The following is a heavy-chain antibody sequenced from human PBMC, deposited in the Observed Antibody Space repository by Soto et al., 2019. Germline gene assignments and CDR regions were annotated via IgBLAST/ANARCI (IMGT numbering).Heavy chain of an antibody. D-gene: IGHD2-15*01. Sequence: PGGSLRLSCAASGFTFSSYWMNWVRQAPGKGLEWVANINQDGSEKHCVDSVRGRFTISRDNAKKSLYLQMNSLRAEDMAVFYCARSGDCCGGSCSYDAFDIWGQGTMVTVSS. J-gene: IGHJ3*02. CDR2: INQDGSEK. V-gene: IGHV3-7*03. CDR1: GFTFSSYW. CDR3: ARSGDCCGGSCSYDAFDI.